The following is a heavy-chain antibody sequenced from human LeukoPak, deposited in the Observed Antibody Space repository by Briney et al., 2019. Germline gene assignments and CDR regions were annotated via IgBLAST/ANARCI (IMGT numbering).Heavy chain of an antibody. Sequence: ASVKVSCKASGYTFTSYGISWVRQAPGQGPEWMGWISAYNGNTNYAQKLQGRVTMTTDTSTSTAYMELRSLRSDDTAVYYCARVPLVVVPAAIFAEDAFDIWGQGTMVTVSS. CDR3: ARVPLVVVPAAIFAEDAFDI. D-gene: IGHD2-2*02. CDR2: ISAYNGNT. CDR1: GYTFTSYG. J-gene: IGHJ3*02. V-gene: IGHV1-18*01.